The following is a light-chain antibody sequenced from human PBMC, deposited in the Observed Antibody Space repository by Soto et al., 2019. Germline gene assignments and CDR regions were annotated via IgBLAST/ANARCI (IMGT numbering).Light chain of an antibody. V-gene: IGLV2-14*01. CDR2: EVS. J-gene: IGLJ1*01. CDR3: SSYTSSSTPFV. CDR1: SSDVGGYNY. Sequence: QSALTQHASVSGSPGKSITISCTGTSSDVGGYNYVSWYQQHPGKAPKLMIYEVSNRPSGVSNRFSGSKSGNTASLTISGLQAEDEADYYGSSYTSSSTPFVFGTGTKLTVL.